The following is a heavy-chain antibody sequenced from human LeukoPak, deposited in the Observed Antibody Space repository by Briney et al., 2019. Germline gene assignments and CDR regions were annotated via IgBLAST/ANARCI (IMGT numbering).Heavy chain of an antibody. V-gene: IGHV4-31*03. CDR1: GGSISSGGYY. CDR2: IYYSGST. CDR3: ARIEYGEIPLGAVDYYFDY. Sequence: SETLSLTCTVSGGSISSGGYYWSWIRQHPGKGLEWIGYIYYSGSTYYNPSLKSRVTISVDTSKNQFSLKLSSVTAADTAVYYCARIEYGEIPLGAVDYYFDYWGQGTLVTVSS. D-gene: IGHD4-17*01. J-gene: IGHJ4*02.